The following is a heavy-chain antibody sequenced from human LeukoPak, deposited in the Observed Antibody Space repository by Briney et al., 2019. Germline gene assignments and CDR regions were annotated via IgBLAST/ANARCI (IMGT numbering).Heavy chain of an antibody. Sequence: GGSLRLSCAASGFTFSSYGMHWVRQAPGKGLEWVAVISYDGSNKYYADSVKGRFTISRDNSKNTLYLQMNSLTAEDTAVYYCAKDGYSGSYPYYFDYWGQGTLVTVSS. J-gene: IGHJ4*02. CDR3: AKDGYSGSYPYYFDY. CDR1: GFTFSSYG. CDR2: ISYDGSNK. V-gene: IGHV3-30*18. D-gene: IGHD1-26*01.